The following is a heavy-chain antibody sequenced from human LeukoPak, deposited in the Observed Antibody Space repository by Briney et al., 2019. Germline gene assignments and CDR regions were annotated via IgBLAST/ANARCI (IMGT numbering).Heavy chain of an antibody. Sequence: GGSLRLSCAASGFTVSSNYMSWVRQAPGKGLEWVSLIYSDGSTNYADSVRGRFTISRDNSKNTLYLQMNSLRAEDTAVYFCARDLGYCSGGTCYVGYFDYWGQGTLVTVSS. CDR3: ARDLGYCSGGTCYVGYFDY. D-gene: IGHD2-15*01. CDR2: IYSDGST. J-gene: IGHJ4*02. CDR1: GFTVSSNY. V-gene: IGHV3-66*01.